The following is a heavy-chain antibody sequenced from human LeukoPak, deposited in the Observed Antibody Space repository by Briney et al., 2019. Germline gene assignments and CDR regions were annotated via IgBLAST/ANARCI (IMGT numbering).Heavy chain of an antibody. J-gene: IGHJ3*02. CDR3: ARGSSGRITIFGVVQRDAFDI. CDR1: GYTFTSYY. D-gene: IGHD3-3*01. Sequence: ASVKVSCKASGYTFTSYYMHWVRQAPGQGLEWMGIINPSGGSTSYAQKFQGRVTMTRDTSTSTAYMELRSLRSDDTAVYYCARGSSGRITIFGVVQRDAFDIWGQGTMVTVSS. V-gene: IGHV1-46*01. CDR2: INPSGGST.